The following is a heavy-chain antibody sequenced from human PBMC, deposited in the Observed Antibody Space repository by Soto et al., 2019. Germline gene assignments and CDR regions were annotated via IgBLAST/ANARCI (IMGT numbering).Heavy chain of an antibody. CDR3: ARGCCSTSCYTDYYYGMDV. D-gene: IGHD2-2*02. J-gene: IGHJ6*02. V-gene: IGHV1-69*06. CDR2: IIPIFGTA. CDR1: GGTFSSYA. Sequence: QVQLVQSGAEVKKPGSSVKVSCKASGGTFSSYAISWVRQAPGQGLEWMGGIIPIFGTANYAQKFQGRVTITADKSTSTAYMELSSMRSEDTAVYYCARGCCSTSCYTDYYYGMDVWGQGTTVTVSS.